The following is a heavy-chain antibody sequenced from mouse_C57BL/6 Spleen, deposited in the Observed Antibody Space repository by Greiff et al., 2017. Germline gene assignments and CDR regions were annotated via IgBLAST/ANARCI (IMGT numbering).Heavy chain of an antibody. D-gene: IGHD1-1*01. J-gene: IGHJ4*01. CDR1: GYTFTSYW. V-gene: IGHV1-82*01. CDR3: ATYYYGSSPYAMDY. Sequence: QVQLQQPGAELVKPGASVKLSCKASGYTFTSYWMHWVKQRPGRGLEWIGRIYPGDGDTNYNGKFKGKATLTADKSSSTAYMQLSSLTSEDSAVYFCATYYYGSSPYAMDYWGQATSVTVSS. CDR2: IYPGDGDT.